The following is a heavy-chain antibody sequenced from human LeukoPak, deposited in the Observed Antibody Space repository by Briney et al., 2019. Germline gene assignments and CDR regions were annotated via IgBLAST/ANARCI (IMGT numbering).Heavy chain of an antibody. CDR2: ISYDGSNE. D-gene: IGHD1-14*01. J-gene: IGHJ4*02. CDR3: ARAVPGLDY. V-gene: IGHV3-30*04. Sequence: GGSLRLSCAASGFTFSSYVMHWVRQAPGKGLEWVAIISYDGSNEYYADSVKGRFTISRDNSKNTLYLQMNSLRAADTAVYYCARAVPGLDYWGQGILVTVSS. CDR1: GFTFSSYV.